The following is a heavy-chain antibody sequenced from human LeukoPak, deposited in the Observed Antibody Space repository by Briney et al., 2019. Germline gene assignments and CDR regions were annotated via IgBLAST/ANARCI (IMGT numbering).Heavy chain of an antibody. CDR1: GGSISSYY. V-gene: IGHV4-59*01. J-gene: IGHJ6*02. CDR3: ARVYGGYCSGGSCYPYYGMDV. Sequence: PSETLSLTCTVSGGSISSYYWSWIRQPPGKGLEWIGYIYYSGSTNYNPSLKSRVTISVDTSKNQFSLKLSSVTAADTAVYYCARVYGGYCSGGSCYPYYGMDVWGQGTTVTVSS. D-gene: IGHD2-15*01. CDR2: IYYSGST.